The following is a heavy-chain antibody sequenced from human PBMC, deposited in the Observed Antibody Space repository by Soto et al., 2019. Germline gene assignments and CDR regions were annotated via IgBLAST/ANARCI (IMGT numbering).Heavy chain of an antibody. CDR1: GATFTEYY. D-gene: IGHD2-21*02. Sequence: QVQLMQSGTEVKKPGASVKVSCTASGATFTEYYIHWVRHAPGQGLEWMGTVNSSAGHTTYAQHYLSSVSMTTDTASNTLYMERTSLTSEDTAVYNCARGEHVVGVTAAVGYWGQANLVTVSS. J-gene: IGHJ4*02. CDR3: ARGEHVVGVTAAVGY. CDR2: VNSSAGHT. V-gene: IGHV1-46*01.